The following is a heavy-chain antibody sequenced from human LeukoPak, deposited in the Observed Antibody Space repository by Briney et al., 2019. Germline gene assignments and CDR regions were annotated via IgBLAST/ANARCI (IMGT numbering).Heavy chain of an antibody. Sequence: SETLSLTCSVSGDSISNYWWNWIRQPAGKGLEWIGRIYTSGSTNYNPSLKSRVTMSVDTSKNQFSLKLSSVTAADTAVYYCARVERGSGSYYPNWFDPWGQGTLVTVSS. CDR2: IYTSGST. V-gene: IGHV4-4*07. J-gene: IGHJ5*02. CDR1: GDSISNYW. D-gene: IGHD3-10*01. CDR3: ARVERGSGSYYPNWFDP.